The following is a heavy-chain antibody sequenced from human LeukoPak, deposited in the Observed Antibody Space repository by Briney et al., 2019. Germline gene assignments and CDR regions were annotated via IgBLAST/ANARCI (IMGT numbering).Heavy chain of an antibody. CDR2: ISYDGSNK. CDR1: GFTFSSYA. J-gene: IGHJ4*02. V-gene: IGHV3-30*04. D-gene: IGHD3-3*01. CDR3: ARTPAYYDFWSGYLIY. Sequence: PGGSLRLSCAASGFTFSSYAMHWVRQAPGKGLEWVAVISYDGSNKYYADSVKGRFTISRDNSKNTLYLQMNSLRAEDTAVYYCARTPAYYDFWSGYLIYWGQGTLVTVSS.